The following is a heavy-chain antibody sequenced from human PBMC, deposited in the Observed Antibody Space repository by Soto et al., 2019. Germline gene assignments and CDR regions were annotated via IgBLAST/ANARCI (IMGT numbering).Heavy chain of an antibody. J-gene: IGHJ4*02. CDR1: SGSISSSNW. CDR2: IYHSGST. Sequence: TSETLSLTCAVSSGSISSSNWWSGVRQPPGKGLEWIGEIYHSGSTNYNPSLKSRVTISVDKSKNQFSLKLSSVTAADTAVYYCARSLSSSSSYYDYWGQGTLVTVSS. D-gene: IGHD6-13*01. CDR3: ARSLSSSSSYYDY. V-gene: IGHV4-4*02.